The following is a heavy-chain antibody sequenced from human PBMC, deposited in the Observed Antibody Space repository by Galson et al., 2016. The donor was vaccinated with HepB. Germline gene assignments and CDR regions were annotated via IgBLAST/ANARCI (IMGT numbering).Heavy chain of an antibody. Sequence: SLRLSCAASGFIFSDYNFNWIRQAPGKGLEWVSYISTDSSDTNYADSVKGRFTISRDNAKNSLYLHMNSLRAEDTAVYYCTRAGTLVWSDPWGHGILVTVSS. CDR1: GFIFSDYN. J-gene: IGHJ5*02. CDR3: TRAGTLVWSDP. D-gene: IGHD1-14*01. V-gene: IGHV3-11*06. CDR2: ISTDSSDT.